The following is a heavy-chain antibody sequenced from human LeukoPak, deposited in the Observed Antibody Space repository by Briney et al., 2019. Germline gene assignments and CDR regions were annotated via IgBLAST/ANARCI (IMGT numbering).Heavy chain of an antibody. CDR3: ARDRLGDYDHSGYYDK. V-gene: IGHV3-11*01. D-gene: IGHD3-22*01. CDR1: GFTFSDYY. CDR2: ICDSGRTV. Sequence: GGSLRLSCAASGFTFSDYYMSWLRQAPGKGLEWVAYICDSGRTVYYADSVNGRFTISRDKAKNSVYLQMNNLRAEDTAVYYCARDRLGDYDHSGYYDKWGQGTLVTVSS. J-gene: IGHJ4*02.